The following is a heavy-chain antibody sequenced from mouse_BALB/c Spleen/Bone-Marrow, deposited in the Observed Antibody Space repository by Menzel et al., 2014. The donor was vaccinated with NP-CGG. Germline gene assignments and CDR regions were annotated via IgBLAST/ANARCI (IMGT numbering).Heavy chain of an antibody. J-gene: IGHJ2*01. D-gene: IGHD2-14*01. Sequence: VQLKESGAELVKPGASVKLSCTASGFNIKDTYMHWVKQRPEQGLKWIGRIDPANGNAKYDPKFQGKATITADTSSNTAYPQLSSLTSEDTAVYYCARYRLGTYFDFWGQGTTLTVSS. CDR3: ARYRLGTYFDF. CDR1: GFNIKDTY. V-gene: IGHV14-3*02. CDR2: IDPANGNA.